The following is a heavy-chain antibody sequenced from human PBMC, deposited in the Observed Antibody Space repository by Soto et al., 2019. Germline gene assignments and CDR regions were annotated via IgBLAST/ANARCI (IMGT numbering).Heavy chain of an antibody. J-gene: IGHJ4*02. D-gene: IGHD3-10*01. V-gene: IGHV3-74*01. CDR2: INSDGSST. CDR1: GFPFRSYW. Sequence: GESLRLSCAASGFPFRSYWMHWVRQAPGKGLVWVSRINSDGSSTSYADSVKGRFTISRDNAKNTLYLQMNSLRAEDTAVYYLAKGDYYGSGRFDDWRQGNLVTVVS. CDR3: AKGDYYGSGRFDD.